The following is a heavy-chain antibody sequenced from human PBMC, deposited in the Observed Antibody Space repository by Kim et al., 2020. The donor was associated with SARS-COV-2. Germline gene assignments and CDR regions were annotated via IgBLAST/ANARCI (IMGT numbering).Heavy chain of an antibody. J-gene: IGHJ4*02. CDR2: IYYSGST. CDR3: ASRSLRLGELSFVSDYFDY. CDR1: GGSVSSGSYY. D-gene: IGHD3-16*02. Sequence: SETLSLTCTVSGGSVSSGSYYWSWIRQPPGKGLEWIGYIYYSGSTNYNPSLKSRVTISVDTSKNQFSLKLSSVTAADTAVYYCASRSLRLGELSFVSDYFDYWGQGTLVTVSS. V-gene: IGHV4-61*01.